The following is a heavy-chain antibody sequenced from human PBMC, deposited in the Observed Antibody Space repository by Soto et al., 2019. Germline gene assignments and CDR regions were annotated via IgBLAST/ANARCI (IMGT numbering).Heavy chain of an antibody. CDR2: INAYNGDT. CDR1: GYSFINFG. D-gene: IGHD3-9*01. Sequence: ASVKVSCKASGYSFINFGINWVRQAPGQGLEWMGWINAYNGDTNYSQKFQGRVTMTTDTSTSTAYMELSSLRSEDTAVYYCATGYFGNWFDPWGQGTLVTVSS. V-gene: IGHV1-18*01. CDR3: ATGYFGNWFDP. J-gene: IGHJ5*02.